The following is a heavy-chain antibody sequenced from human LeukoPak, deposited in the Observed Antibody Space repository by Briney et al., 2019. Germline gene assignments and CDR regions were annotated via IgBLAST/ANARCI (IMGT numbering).Heavy chain of an antibody. D-gene: IGHD3-22*01. V-gene: IGHV4-61*02. CDR2: IYTSGST. CDR3: ARDSSYYDNSGT. J-gene: IGHJ3*01. Sequence: SETLSLTCTVSGGSISSGSYYWSWIRQPAGKGLEWIGRIYTSGSTNYNPSLKSRVSISVDTSKNQFSLKLSSVTAADTAVYYCARDSSYYDNSGTWGQGTMVTVSS. CDR1: GGSISSGSYY.